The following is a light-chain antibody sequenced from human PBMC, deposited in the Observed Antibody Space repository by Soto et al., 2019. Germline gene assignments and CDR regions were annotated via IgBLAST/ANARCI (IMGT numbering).Light chain of an antibody. CDR3: SSYTTVSTCV. V-gene: IGLV2-14*03. Sequence: QSLLTQPASVSGSPGQSITISCTGTSSDIGAYNFVSWYQQHPGKAPKLMLYDVNIRPSGVSNRFSGSKSGNTASLTISGLQAEDEADYYCSSYTTVSTCVFGTGTKVPVL. J-gene: IGLJ1*01. CDR2: DVN. CDR1: SSDIGAYNF.